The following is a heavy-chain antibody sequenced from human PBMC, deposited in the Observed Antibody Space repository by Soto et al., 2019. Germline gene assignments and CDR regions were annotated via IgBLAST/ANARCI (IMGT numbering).Heavy chain of an antibody. CDR1: VYTFTKYG. V-gene: IGHV1-18*01. D-gene: IGHD3-3*01. J-gene: IGHJ4*02. Sequence: ASVKVSCKASVYTFTKYGIGWVRQAPGQGLEWMGWISAYNGNTNYAQKVQGRVTMTTDTSTSTAYMELRSLRSDDTAVYYCARDRLRFLEWPLDYWGQGTLVTVSS. CDR3: ARDRLRFLEWPLDY. CDR2: ISAYNGNT.